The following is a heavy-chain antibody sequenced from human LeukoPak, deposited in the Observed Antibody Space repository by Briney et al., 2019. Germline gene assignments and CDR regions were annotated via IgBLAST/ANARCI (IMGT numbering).Heavy chain of an antibody. Sequence: GASVKVSCKASGYTFTSYAMHWVRQAPGQRREWMGWINAGNGNTKYSQKFQGRVTITRDTSASTAYMELSSLRSEDTAVYYCARGVGYGDYVGVFDYWGQGTPVTVSS. J-gene: IGHJ4*02. CDR1: GYTFTSYA. V-gene: IGHV1-3*01. CDR3: ARGVGYGDYVGVFDY. D-gene: IGHD4-17*01. CDR2: INAGNGNT.